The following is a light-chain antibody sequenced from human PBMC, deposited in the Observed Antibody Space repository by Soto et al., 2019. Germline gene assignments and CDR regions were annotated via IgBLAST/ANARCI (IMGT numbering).Light chain of an antibody. CDR1: SSDVGGYKY. CDR2: DIR. J-gene: IGLJ1*01. CDR3: SSYTSSSTRV. Sequence: QSALTQPASVSGAPVQSITISCTGTSSDVGGYKYVSWYQQHPGKAPKLMIYDIRNRPSGVSNRFSGSKSGNTASLTISGLQAEDEAIYYCSSYTSSSTRVFGTGTKLNVL. V-gene: IGLV2-14*03.